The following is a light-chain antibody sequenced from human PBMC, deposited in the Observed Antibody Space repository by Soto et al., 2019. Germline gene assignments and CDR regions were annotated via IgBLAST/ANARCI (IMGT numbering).Light chain of an antibody. J-gene: IGKJ4*01. CDR2: AAS. V-gene: IGKV1-12*01. CDR3: QQAITFPLT. CDR1: QGVSSW. Sequence: DIQMTQSPSSVSASVGDSVIITCRASQGVSSWLAWYQHKPGTAPKLLIYAASTLQSGVPSRFSCSGSGTDFSLTISSLQPEDSATYYCQQAITFPLTFGGGTKVEI.